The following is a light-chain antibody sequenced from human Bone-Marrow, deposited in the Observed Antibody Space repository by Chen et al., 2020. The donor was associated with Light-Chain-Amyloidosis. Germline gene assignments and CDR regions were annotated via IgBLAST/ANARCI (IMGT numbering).Light chain of an antibody. CDR2: RNN. CDR1: SSNIGINY. J-gene: IGLJ1*01. Sequence: QSVLTQPPSASGTPGQRVTISCSGASSNIGINYVYWYQHFPVAAPKLLINRNNKRPSWVRDRISTTQSGNSAFLAISGLRSQDEADYYGAACDSSLSAYVFGTGTKVIVL. CDR3: AACDSSLSAYV. V-gene: IGLV1-47*01.